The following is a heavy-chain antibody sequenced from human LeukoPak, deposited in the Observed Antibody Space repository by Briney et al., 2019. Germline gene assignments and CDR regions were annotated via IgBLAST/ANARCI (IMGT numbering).Heavy chain of an antibody. Sequence: VASVKVSCKASGYAFTSYGISWVRQAPGQGLEWMGWISAYNGNTNYAQRLQGRVIMTTDTSTSTAYMELRSLRSDDTAVYYCARVLQTGYGDVWGQGTTVTVSS. J-gene: IGHJ6*02. V-gene: IGHV1-18*01. CDR3: ARVLQTGYGDV. CDR1: GYAFTSYG. D-gene: IGHD3-9*01. CDR2: ISAYNGNT.